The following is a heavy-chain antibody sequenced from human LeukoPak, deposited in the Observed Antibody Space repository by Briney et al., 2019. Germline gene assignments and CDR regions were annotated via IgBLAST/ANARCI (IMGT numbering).Heavy chain of an antibody. V-gene: IGHV3-43D*03. J-gene: IGHJ4*02. CDR2: ITWNGDIT. CDR1: GFTFKNYA. Sequence: GGSLRLSCAASGFTFKNYAMHWVRQAPGKGLEWVSLITWNGDITYYADSVKSRFTISRDNNKNSLYLQMNSLRAEDTAVYYCAKDGDDSIDYWGQGTLVTVSS. D-gene: IGHD3-22*01. CDR3: AKDGDDSIDY.